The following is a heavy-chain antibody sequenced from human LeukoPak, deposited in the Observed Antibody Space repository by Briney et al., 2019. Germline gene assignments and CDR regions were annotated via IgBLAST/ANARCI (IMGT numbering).Heavy chain of an antibody. V-gene: IGHV4-59*01. J-gene: IGHJ3*02. Sequence: NSSETLSLTCTVSGGSISSYYWSWIRQPPGKGLEWIGYIYYSGSTNYNPSLKSRVTISVDTSKNQFSLKLSSVTAADTAVYYCARDNPTVTNAFDIWGQGTMVTVSS. CDR1: GGSISSYY. D-gene: IGHD4-17*01. CDR2: IYYSGST. CDR3: ARDNPTVTNAFDI.